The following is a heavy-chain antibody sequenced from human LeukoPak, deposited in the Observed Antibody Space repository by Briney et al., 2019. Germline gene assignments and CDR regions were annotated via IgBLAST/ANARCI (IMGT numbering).Heavy chain of an antibody. J-gene: IGHJ5*02. D-gene: IGHD3-22*01. CDR1: GGSISSGGYY. V-gene: IGHV4-31*03. CDR2: IYYSGST. Sequence: SQTLSLTCTVSGGSISSGGYYWSWIRQHPGKGLEWIGYIYYSGSTYYNPSLKSRVTISVDTSKNQFSLKLSSVTAADTAVYYCARGLAYYYDSSGSTWFDPWGQGTLVTVCS. CDR3: ARGLAYYYDSSGSTWFDP.